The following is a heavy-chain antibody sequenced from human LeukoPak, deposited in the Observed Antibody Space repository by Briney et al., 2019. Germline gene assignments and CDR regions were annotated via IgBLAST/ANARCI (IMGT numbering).Heavy chain of an antibody. CDR1: GGSISSGGYS. CDR2: IYYSGST. V-gene: IGHV4-30-2*05. Sequence: SQTLSLTCAVSGGSISSGGYSWSWIRQPPGKGLEWIGYIYYSGSTYYNPSLKSRVTISVDTSKNQFSLKLSSVTAADTAVYYCAREGVGYRKAFDPWGQGTLVTVSS. J-gene: IGHJ5*02. CDR3: AREGVGYRKAFDP. D-gene: IGHD5-18*01.